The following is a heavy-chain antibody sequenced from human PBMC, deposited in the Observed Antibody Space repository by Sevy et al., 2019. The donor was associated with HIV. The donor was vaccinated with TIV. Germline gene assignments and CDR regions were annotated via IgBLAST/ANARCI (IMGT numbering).Heavy chain of an antibody. D-gene: IGHD3-22*01. CDR3: ATTKDYYESSGCPFDY. J-gene: IGHJ4*02. V-gene: IGHV1-24*01. Sequence: ASVKVSCKVSGYSLTGLSMHWVRQAPGKGLEWMGSFDPEDGERIYAQKLEGRVTMTEDTSADTAYMELNSLRFEDTAVYYFATTKDYYESSGCPFDYWGQGTLVTVSS. CDR2: FDPEDGER. CDR1: GYSLTGLS.